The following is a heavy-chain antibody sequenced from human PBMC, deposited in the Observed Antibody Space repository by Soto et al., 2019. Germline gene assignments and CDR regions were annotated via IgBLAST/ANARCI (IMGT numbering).Heavy chain of an antibody. CDR3: AGALAGLSWSHAFDI. Sequence: QVQLQESGPGLVKPSQTLSLTCTVSGGSISSGDYYWSWIRQPPGKGLEWIGYIYYSGRTYYNPSRRSRVTISVDTSKTQFSLRLGSVTAAATAVYYCAGALAGLSWSHAFDIWGQGTMVTVSS. CDR1: GGSISSGDYY. D-gene: IGHD2-8*02. J-gene: IGHJ3*02. CDR2: IYYSGRT. V-gene: IGHV4-30-4*01.